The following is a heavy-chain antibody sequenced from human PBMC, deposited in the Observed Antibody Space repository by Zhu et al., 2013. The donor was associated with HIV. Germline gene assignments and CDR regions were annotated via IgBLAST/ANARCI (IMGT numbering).Heavy chain of an antibody. Sequence: QVQLVQSGAEVKKPGASVKVSCKASGYTFTGYYMHWVRQAPGQGLEWMGWINPNSGGTNYAQKFQGRVTMTRDTSISTAYMELSRLRSDDTAVYYCARGVVGACGKDIVVVVAATPRFGYYYSETSWGKGSNGHR. V-gene: IGHV1-2*02. J-gene: IGHJ6*03. CDR1: GYTFTGYY. CDR3: ARGVVGACGKDIVVVVAATPRFGYYYSETS. D-gene: IGHD2-15*01. CDR2: INPNSGGT.